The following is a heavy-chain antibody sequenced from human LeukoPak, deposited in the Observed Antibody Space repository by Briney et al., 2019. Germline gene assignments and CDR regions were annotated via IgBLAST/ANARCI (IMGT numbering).Heavy chain of an antibody. Sequence: QSGGSLRLSCAASGFTFSSYGMHWVRQAPGKGLEWVAVIWYDGSNKYYADSVKGRFTISRDNSKNTLYLQMNSLRAEDTAVYYCAKASDPRVMIVNYFDYWGQGTLVTVSS. CDR2: IWYDGSNK. J-gene: IGHJ4*02. CDR1: GFTFSSYG. V-gene: IGHV3-33*06. CDR3: AKASDPRVMIVNYFDY. D-gene: IGHD3-22*01.